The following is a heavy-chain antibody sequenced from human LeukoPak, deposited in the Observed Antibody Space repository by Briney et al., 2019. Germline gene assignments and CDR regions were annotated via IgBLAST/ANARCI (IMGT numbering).Heavy chain of an antibody. J-gene: IGHJ4*02. CDR3: ARTRYGDY. V-gene: IGHV3-33*01. CDR1: GFTFSHFG. CDR2: IWSDATNE. Sequence: GTSLRLSCEASGFTFSHFGMHWVRQAPGKGLEWVAVIWSDATNEYYADSVKGRFTISRDNPKNTLYLQMNSLRAEDTAVYYCARTRYGDYWGQGTLVTVSS. D-gene: IGHD4-17*01.